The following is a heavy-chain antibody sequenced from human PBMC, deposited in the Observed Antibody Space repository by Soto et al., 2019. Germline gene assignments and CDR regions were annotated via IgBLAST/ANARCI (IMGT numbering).Heavy chain of an antibody. J-gene: IGHJ6*02. D-gene: IGHD5-18*01. CDR3: AGWIQLQQYYYYGMDV. Sequence: QVQLQESGPGLVKPSGTLSLTCAVSGGSISSSNWWSWVRQPPGKGLEWIGEIYHSGSTNYNPSLHRRVTLSVDKSKNQFSLKLSSVTAADTAVYYCAGWIQLQQYYYYGMDVWGQGTTVTVSS. CDR2: IYHSGST. V-gene: IGHV4-4*02. CDR1: GGSISSSNW.